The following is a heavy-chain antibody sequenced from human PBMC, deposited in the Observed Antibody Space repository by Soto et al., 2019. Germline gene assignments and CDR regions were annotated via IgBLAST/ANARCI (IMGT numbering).Heavy chain of an antibody. Sequence: GGSLRLSCAVSGFTFSDHYMDWVRQTPEKGLEWVGRSRNKVNSYSTEYAASVKGRFIISRDDSKNSLYLQMNSLKTEDMAVYYCARSGSYVTTEYWGQGTLVTVSS. CDR2: SRNKVNSYST. J-gene: IGHJ4*02. V-gene: IGHV3-72*01. D-gene: IGHD1-26*01. CDR1: GFTFSDHY. CDR3: ARSGSYVTTEY.